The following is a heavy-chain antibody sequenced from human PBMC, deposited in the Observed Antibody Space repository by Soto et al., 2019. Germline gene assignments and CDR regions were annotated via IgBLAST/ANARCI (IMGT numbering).Heavy chain of an antibody. CDR1: GFTFSSYA. Sequence: GESLKISCAASGFTFSSYAMNWVRQAPGKGLEWVSVISGSGDSTYYADSVKGRFTISRDNSKNTLYLQMNSLRTEDMAVYYCARRGPGTYFDYWGQGTLVTVSS. J-gene: IGHJ4*02. CDR3: ARRGPGTYFDY. D-gene: IGHD6-13*01. V-gene: IGHV3-23*01. CDR2: ISGSGDST.